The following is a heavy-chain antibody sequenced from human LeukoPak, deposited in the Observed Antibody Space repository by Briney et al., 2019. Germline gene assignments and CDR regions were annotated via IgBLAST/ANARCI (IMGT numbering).Heavy chain of an antibody. J-gene: IGHJ3*02. D-gene: IGHD3-16*01. CDR2: INSDGSST. CDR1: GFTLSSYW. Sequence: PGGSLRLSCAASGFTLSSYWMHWVRQAPGKGLVWVSRINSDGSSTGYADSVKGRFTISRDNAKNTLYLQMNSLRAKDTAVYYCARETLINVDAFDIWGQGTMVTVSS. CDR3: ARETLINVDAFDI. V-gene: IGHV3-74*01.